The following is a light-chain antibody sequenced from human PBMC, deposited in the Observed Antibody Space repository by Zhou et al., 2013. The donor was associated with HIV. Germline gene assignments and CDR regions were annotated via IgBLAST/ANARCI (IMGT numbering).Light chain of an antibody. CDR2: GAS. Sequence: EVVLTQPPGSLSLFPGQRATLSCRASQNISVDYLTWFHQKRGQAPRLLIYGASNRATDIPDRFSGSGSGTDFTLSITRLEPEDFAIYYCQHSRSLYTFGQGTKLELK. CDR3: QHSRSLYT. V-gene: IGKV3-20*01. CDR1: QNISVDY. J-gene: IGKJ2*01.